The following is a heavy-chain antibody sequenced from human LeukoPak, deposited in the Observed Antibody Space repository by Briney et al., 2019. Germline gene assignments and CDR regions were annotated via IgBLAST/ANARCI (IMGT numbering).Heavy chain of an antibody. D-gene: IGHD6-13*01. CDR3: ARRWSFDY. Sequence: PGGSLRLSCAASGFTFSIYAMHWVRQAPGKRLEWVAVISYDESDKYYADSVKGRFTISRDNSKNTLYLQMNSLRPEDTAVYYCARRWSFDYWGQGTLVTVSS. J-gene: IGHJ4*02. V-gene: IGHV3-30*04. CDR2: ISYDESDK. CDR1: GFTFSIYA.